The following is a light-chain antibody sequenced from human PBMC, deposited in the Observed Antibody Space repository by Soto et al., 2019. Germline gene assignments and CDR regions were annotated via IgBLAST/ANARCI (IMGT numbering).Light chain of an antibody. J-gene: IGKJ3*01. CDR3: QEYSKWPRFT. CDR2: AAS. V-gene: IGKV3-15*01. CDR1: QSVRTN. Sequence: EIVVTQSPGILSVSPGDRATLSCRASQSVRTNLAWYQQKPGQAPTHLIYAASTRATGIPARFTGSGSGTDFTLTISSLQSEDFAVYYCQEYSKWPRFTFGPGTRVDIK.